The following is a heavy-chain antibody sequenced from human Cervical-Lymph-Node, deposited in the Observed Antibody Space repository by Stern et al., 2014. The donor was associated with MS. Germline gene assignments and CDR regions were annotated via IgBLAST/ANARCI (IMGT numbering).Heavy chain of an antibody. D-gene: IGHD2-21*02. CDR3: AHSPDTAFDY. V-gene: IGHV2-5*01. J-gene: IGHJ4*02. CDR2: IYWNDDK. CDR1: GFSLSTDEVG. Sequence: QITLQESGRTLVKATQTLTLTCTFSGFSLSTDEVGVGWIRQPPGKALEWVGSIYWNDDKRYRPSLESRVAITKDTSKNQVVLTMTNMDAVDTATYYCAHSPDTAFDYWGQGILVTVSS.